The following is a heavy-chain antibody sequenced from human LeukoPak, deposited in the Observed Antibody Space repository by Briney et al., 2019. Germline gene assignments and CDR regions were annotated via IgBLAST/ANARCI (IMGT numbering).Heavy chain of an antibody. CDR2: ISGSGGNT. V-gene: IGHV3-23*01. CDR1: GFTFPNYV. Sequence: GGSLRLSCAASGFTFPNYVMSWVRQAPGKGLEWVSGISGSGGNTYYADSVKGRFTISRDNSKNTLYLQMNSLRAEDAAVYYCAKLNETNVHYWGQGTLVTVSS. J-gene: IGHJ4*02. D-gene: IGHD1-1*01. CDR3: AKLNETNVHY.